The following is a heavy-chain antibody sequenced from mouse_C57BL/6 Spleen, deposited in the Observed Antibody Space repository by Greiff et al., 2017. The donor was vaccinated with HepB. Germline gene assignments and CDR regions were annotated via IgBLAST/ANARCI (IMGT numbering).Heavy chain of an antibody. CDR3: ARSLITTVVAPAY. CDR2: IYPGDGDT. D-gene: IGHD1-1*01. V-gene: IGHV1-80*01. J-gene: IGHJ3*01. Sequence: VKLQESGAELVKPGASVKISCKASGYAFSSYWMNWVKQRPGKGLEWIGQIYPGDGDTNYNGKFKGKATLTADKSSSTAYMQLSSLTSEDSAVYFCARSLITTVVAPAYWGQGTLVTVSA. CDR1: GYAFSSYW.